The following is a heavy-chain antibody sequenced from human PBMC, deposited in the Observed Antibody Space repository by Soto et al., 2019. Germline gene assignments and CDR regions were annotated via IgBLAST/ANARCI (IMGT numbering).Heavy chain of an antibody. Sequence: EVQLVESGGGLVQPGGSLRLSCTASGFAVRHNYMTWVRQAPGKGLEWVSLIYSGGDTAYADSVKGRFTISRHTSQNTLYLQMNRLRAEYTAVYYCARKTDSIPSGGDVWGKGTAVTVSS. CDR3: ARKTDSIPSGGDV. CDR1: GFAVRHNY. J-gene: IGHJ6*04. V-gene: IGHV3-53*04. D-gene: IGHD3-10*01. CDR2: IYSGGDT.